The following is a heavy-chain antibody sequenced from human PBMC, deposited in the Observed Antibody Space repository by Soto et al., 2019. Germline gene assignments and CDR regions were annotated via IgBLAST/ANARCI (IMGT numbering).Heavy chain of an antibody. D-gene: IGHD3-10*01. V-gene: IGHV4-59*01. CDR1: GGSISSYY. CDR2: IYYSGST. CDR3: ARREALWFGDSYGWFDS. J-gene: IGHJ5*01. Sequence: SETLSLTCTVSGGSISSYYWSWIRQPPGKGLEWIGYIYYSGSTNYNPSLKSRVTISVDTSKNQFSLKLSSVTAADTAVYYCARREALWFGDSYGWFDSWGQGTLVTVSS.